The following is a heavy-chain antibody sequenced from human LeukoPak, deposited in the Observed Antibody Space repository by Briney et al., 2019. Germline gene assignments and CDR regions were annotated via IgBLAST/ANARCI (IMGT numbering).Heavy chain of an antibody. CDR2: INHRGST. CDR3: ARGLRWSDY. J-gene: IGHJ4*02. CDR1: GGSFSDYY. V-gene: IGHV4-34*01. Sequence: SETLSLTCAVYGGSFSDYYLSWIRQPPGKGLEWIGEINHRGSTNYNPFLKSRVTISVDTSKKQFSLKLNSVTAADTAVYYCARGLRWSDYWGPGTLVTVSS. D-gene: IGHD4-23*01.